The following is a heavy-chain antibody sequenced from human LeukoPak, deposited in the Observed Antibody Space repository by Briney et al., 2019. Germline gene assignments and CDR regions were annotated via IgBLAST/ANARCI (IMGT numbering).Heavy chain of an antibody. CDR1: GGSISSSSDY. J-gene: IGHJ3*02. D-gene: IGHD1-20*01. Sequence: SETLSLTCTVSGGSISSSSDYWGCIRQPPGKGLECIGSIYYSGSTYYNPSLKSRVTISVDTSKNQFSLKLSSVTAADTAVYYCARQDRYNWNPGAFDIWGQGTMVTVSS. CDR2: IYYSGST. V-gene: IGHV4-39*01. CDR3: ARQDRYNWNPGAFDI.